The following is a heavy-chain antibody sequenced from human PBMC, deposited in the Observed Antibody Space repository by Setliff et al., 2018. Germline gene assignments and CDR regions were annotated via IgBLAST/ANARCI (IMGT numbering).Heavy chain of an antibody. Sequence: LRLSCAASGFTFSSYWKSWVRQAPGKGLEWVANIKQDGSEKYYVDSVKGRFTISRDNAKNSLYLQMNSLRDEDTAVYYCARDGGEYWGQGTLVTVSS. CDR2: IKQDGSEK. CDR3: ARDGGEY. CDR1: GFTFSSYW. V-gene: IGHV3-7*01. D-gene: IGHD3-16*01. J-gene: IGHJ4*02.